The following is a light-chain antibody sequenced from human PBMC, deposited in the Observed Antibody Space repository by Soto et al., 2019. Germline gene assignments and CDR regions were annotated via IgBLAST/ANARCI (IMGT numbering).Light chain of an antibody. CDR3: QSYDSSLSGWV. V-gene: IGLV1-40*01. J-gene: IGLJ3*02. Sequence: QAVVTQPPSVSGAPGQRVTISCTGSSSNIGAGYDVHWYQQLPGTAPKLLIYGNSNRPSGVPDRFSGSKSGTSASLAITGLQAEDEADYYCQSYDSSLSGWVFGGGTKLTLL. CDR1: SSNIGAGYD. CDR2: GNS.